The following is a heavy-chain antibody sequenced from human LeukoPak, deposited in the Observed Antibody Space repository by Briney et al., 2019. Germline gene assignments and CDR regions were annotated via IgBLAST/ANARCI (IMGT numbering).Heavy chain of an antibody. CDR2: IYYSGST. Sequence: KFSETLSLTCTVSGGSISSSSYYWGWIRQPPGKGLEWVGSIYYSGSTYYNPSLKSRVSISVDTSKNQFSLKLSSVTAADTAVYYCAAAGGFDYWGQGTLVTVSS. CDR1: GGSISSSSYY. V-gene: IGHV4-39*01. CDR3: AAAGGFDY. D-gene: IGHD6-13*01. J-gene: IGHJ4*02.